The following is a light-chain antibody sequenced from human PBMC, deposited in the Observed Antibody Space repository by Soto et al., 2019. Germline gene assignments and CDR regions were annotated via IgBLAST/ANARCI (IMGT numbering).Light chain of an antibody. CDR3: CSYRSGTSV. J-gene: IGLJ1*01. CDR2: EVT. CDR1: STDVSGRNY. Sequence: QSVLTQPASVSGSPGQSITISCTGTSTDVSGRNYVSWYQQHPGKAPKVIIYEVTNRPSGISHRFSGSKSGNTASLTISGLQAEDEADYYCCSYRSGTSVFGTGTKSPS. V-gene: IGLV2-14*01.